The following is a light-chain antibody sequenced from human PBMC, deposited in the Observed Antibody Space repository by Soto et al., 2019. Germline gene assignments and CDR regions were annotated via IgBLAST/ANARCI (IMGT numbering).Light chain of an antibody. CDR2: DAS. J-gene: IGKJ2*01. CDR3: QHYNTLPMYT. CDR1: QDINNS. V-gene: IGKV1-33*01. Sequence: DIQMTQSPSSLSASVGDRVTITCRASQDINNSLNWYQQKPGRAPKLLIYDASTLETGVSSRFSGSGSGTDFTFTISSLQPEDVATYYCQHYNTLPMYTFGQGTKLEIK.